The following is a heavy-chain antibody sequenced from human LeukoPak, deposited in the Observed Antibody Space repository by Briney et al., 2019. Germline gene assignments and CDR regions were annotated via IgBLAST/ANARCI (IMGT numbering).Heavy chain of an antibody. CDR2: ISGSGGST. CDR3: AKAPRGYYDSSGPSSY. D-gene: IGHD3-22*01. Sequence: GGSLRLSCAASGFTFSSYAMSWVRQAPGKGLEWVSAISGSGGSTYYADSVKGRFTISRDNSKNTLYLQMNSLRAEDTAVYYCAKAPRGYYDSSGPSSYWGQGTLVTVSS. V-gene: IGHV3-23*01. CDR1: GFTFSSYA. J-gene: IGHJ4*02.